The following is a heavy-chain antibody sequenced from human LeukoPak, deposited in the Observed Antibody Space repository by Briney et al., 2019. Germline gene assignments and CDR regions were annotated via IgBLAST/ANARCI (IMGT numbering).Heavy chain of an antibody. J-gene: IGHJ6*03. CDR3: ARGPPLSGDTIFGVVIIPSYYYYYMDV. V-gene: IGHV1-18*01. Sequence: ASVKVSCKASGYTFTNYGINWVRQAPGQGLEWMGWISAYNGNTNFAQKLQGRVTMTTDTSTSTAYMELRSLRSDDTAVYYCARGPPLSGDTIFGVVIIPSYYYYYMDVWGKGTTVTVSS. CDR2: ISAYNGNT. CDR1: GYTFTNYG. D-gene: IGHD3-3*01.